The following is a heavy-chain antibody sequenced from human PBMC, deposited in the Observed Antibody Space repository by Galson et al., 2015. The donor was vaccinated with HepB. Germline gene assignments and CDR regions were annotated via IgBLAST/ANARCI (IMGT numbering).Heavy chain of an antibody. J-gene: IGHJ4*02. V-gene: IGHV1-69*04. CDR2: IIPIVGIT. Sequence: SVKVSCKASGGTFSSYTINWVRQAPGQGLQWMGMIIPIVGITDYARTFQGRVTITADKFTDTAYMELSSLRSEDTAVYYCARDRGYGALGFWGQGTLVTVSS. CDR1: GGTFSSYT. D-gene: IGHD4-17*01. CDR3: ARDRGYGALGF.